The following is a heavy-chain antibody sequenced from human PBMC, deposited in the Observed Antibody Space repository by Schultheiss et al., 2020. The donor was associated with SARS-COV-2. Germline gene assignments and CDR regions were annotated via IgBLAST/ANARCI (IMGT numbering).Heavy chain of an antibody. D-gene: IGHD3-10*01. V-gene: IGHV3-33*01. Sequence: GGSLRLSCAASGFTFSSYGMHWVRQAPGKGLEWVAVIWYDGSNKYYADSVKGRFTISRDNSKNTLYLQMNSLRAEDTAVYYCAREPYGSGSYPDAFDIWGQGTMVTVSS. CDR2: IWYDGSNK. J-gene: IGHJ3*02. CDR3: AREPYGSGSYPDAFDI. CDR1: GFTFSSYG.